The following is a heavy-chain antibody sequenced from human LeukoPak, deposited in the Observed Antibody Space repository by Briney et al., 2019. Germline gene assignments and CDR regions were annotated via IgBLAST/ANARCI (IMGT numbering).Heavy chain of an antibody. Sequence: SETLSLTCTVSNYSINSGYYWGWIRQPPGKGLEWIGSIYHSGFTYSNPSLASRLSMSIDASKNEFSLKLTSVTAADTAIYFCLRDKAGSFYGSGGYHVYYNGMDVWGQGTAVTVS. CDR2: IYHSGFT. D-gene: IGHD3-10*01. V-gene: IGHV4-38-2*02. CDR3: LRDKAGSFYGSGGYHVYYNGMDV. CDR1: NYSINSGYY. J-gene: IGHJ6*02.